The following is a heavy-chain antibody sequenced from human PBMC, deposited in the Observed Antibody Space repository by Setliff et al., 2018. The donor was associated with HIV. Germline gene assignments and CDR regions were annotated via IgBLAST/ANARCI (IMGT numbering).Heavy chain of an antibody. CDR1: GFIFNNYA. V-gene: IGHV3-23*01. CDR2: ISGIGGST. Sequence: GGSLRLSCAASGFIFNNYAMSWVRQAPGKGLEWVSAISGIGGSTYYADSVKGRFTISRDNSKNTLFLQMNGLRAEDTAVYYCAKVGVSVWGSYLDYYAMDVWGQGTTVTVSS. J-gene: IGHJ6*02. D-gene: IGHD3-16*01. CDR3: AKVGVSVWGSYLDYYAMDV.